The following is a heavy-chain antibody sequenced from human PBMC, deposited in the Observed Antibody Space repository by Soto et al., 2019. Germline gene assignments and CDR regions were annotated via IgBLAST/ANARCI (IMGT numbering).Heavy chain of an antibody. CDR2: ISYDGSNK. V-gene: IGHV3-30-3*01. D-gene: IGHD6-13*01. CDR1: GFTFSSYA. CDR3: ASSGPAAAGQPLYYYYGMDV. J-gene: IGHJ6*02. Sequence: QVQLVESGGGVVQPGRSLRLSCAASGFTFSSYAMHWVRQAPGKGLEWVAVISYDGSNKYYADSVKGRFTISRDNSKNTLYLQMNSLRAEDTAVCYCASSGPAAAGQPLYYYYGMDVWGQGTTVTVSS.